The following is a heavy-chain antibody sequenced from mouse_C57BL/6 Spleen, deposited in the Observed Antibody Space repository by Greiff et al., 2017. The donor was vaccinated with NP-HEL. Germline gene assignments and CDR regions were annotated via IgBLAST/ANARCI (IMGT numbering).Heavy chain of an antibody. CDR2: IDPSDSYT. CDR1: GYTFTSYW. CDR3: ARGETTVVFDY. Sequence: VQLQQSGAELVRPGTSVKLSCKASGYTFTSYWMHWVKQRPGQGLEWIGVIDPSDSYTNYNQKFKGKATLTVDTSSSTAYMQLSSLTSEDSAVYYCARGETTVVFDYWGQGTTLTVSS. J-gene: IGHJ2*01. V-gene: IGHV1-59*01. D-gene: IGHD1-1*01.